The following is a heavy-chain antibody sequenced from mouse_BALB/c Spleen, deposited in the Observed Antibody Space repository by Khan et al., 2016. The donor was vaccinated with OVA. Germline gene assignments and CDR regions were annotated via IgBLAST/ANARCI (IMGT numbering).Heavy chain of an antibody. J-gene: IGHJ2*01. CDR1: GYSITSDYV. D-gene: IGHD2-14*01. CDR3: ASGRFFLRYADCFDY. V-gene: IGHV3-2*02. Sequence: EVQLQESGPGLLKPSQSLSLTCTVTGYSITSDYVWNWIRQFPGNKLEWMAYIGYSGSTTYNPSVRNRTSITPDTSKTQFFMELSYVTNEDAATYYCASGRFFLRYADCFDYWGQGTTLTVSS. CDR2: IGYSGST.